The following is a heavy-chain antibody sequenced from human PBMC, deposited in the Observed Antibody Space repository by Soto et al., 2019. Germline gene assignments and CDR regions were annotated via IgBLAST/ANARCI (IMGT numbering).Heavy chain of an antibody. J-gene: IGHJ4*02. CDR3: ARETIGYCNSGLCYNHFDS. CDR1: GFTFSSHA. V-gene: IGHV3-30-3*01. D-gene: IGHD2-8*01. Sequence: GGSLRLSCAASGFTFSSHAMHWVRQAPGKGLEWVAVISYDGSNQNYADSVKGRFTISRDSSKSTLYLQMNSLRAEDTAVYYCARETIGYCNSGLCYNHFDSWGQGTLVTVSS. CDR2: ISYDGSNQ.